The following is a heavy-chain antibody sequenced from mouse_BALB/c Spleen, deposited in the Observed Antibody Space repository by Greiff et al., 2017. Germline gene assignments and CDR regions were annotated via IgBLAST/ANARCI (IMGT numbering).Heavy chain of an antibody. Sequence: EVQGVESGGGLVQPGGSRKLSCAASGFTFSSFGMHWVRQAPEKGLEWVAYISSGSSTIYYADTVKGRFTISRDNPKNTLFLQMTSLRSEDTAMYYCARWEGNYGYFDVWGAGTTVTVSS. CDR2: ISSGSSTI. CDR3: ARWEGNYGYFDV. D-gene: IGHD2-1*01. CDR1: GFTFSSFG. V-gene: IGHV5-17*02. J-gene: IGHJ1*01.